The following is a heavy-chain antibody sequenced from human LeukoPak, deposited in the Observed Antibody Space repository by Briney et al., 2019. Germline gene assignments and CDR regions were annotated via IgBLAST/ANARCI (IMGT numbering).Heavy chain of an antibody. V-gene: IGHV4-59*01. CDR1: GGSISSYY. Sequence: SETLSLTCTVSGGSISSYYWSWIRQPPGKGLEWIGYIYYSGSTNYNPSLKSRVTISVDTSKNQFSLKLSSVTAADTAVYYCARVTYYDSWSGVVDYWGQGTLVTVSS. J-gene: IGHJ4*02. D-gene: IGHD3-3*01. CDR2: IYYSGST. CDR3: ARVTYYDSWSGVVDY.